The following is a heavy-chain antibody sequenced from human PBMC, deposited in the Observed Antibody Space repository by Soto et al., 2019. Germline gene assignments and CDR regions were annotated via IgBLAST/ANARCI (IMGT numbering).Heavy chain of an antibody. D-gene: IGHD3-22*01. CDR2: IKSKTDGGTA. Sequence: GGSLRLSCAASGFTFSNAWINWVRQAPGKGLEWVGRIKSKTDGGTADFAAPVKGRFAISRDDSKNTVYLQMNSLKTEDTAVYYCTTDSYSTIIVVRFDYWGHATLVTVSS. V-gene: IGHV3-15*07. CDR1: GFTFSNAW. J-gene: IGHJ4*01. CDR3: TTDSYSTIIVVRFDY.